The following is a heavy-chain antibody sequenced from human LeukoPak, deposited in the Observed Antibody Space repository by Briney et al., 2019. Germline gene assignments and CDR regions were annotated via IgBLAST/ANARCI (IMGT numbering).Heavy chain of an antibody. D-gene: IGHD1-1*01. CDR1: EFDFSTHA. Sequence: GGSLRLSCAASEFDFSTHAMTWVRQAPGKGLEWVSAISISGTKTYYADSVKGRFTISRGNSKNTLYLQMNSLRAEDTAVYYCAKHNIDYWGQGTLVTVSS. CDR2: ISISGTKT. J-gene: IGHJ4*02. CDR3: AKHNIDY. V-gene: IGHV3-23*01.